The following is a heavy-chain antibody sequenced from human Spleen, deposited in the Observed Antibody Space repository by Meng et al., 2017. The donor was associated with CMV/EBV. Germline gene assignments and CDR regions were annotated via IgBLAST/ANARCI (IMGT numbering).Heavy chain of an antibody. CDR2: SYGGGRNT. J-gene: IGHJ4*02. CDR1: GFAFSTYA. D-gene: IGHD4-17*01. V-gene: IGHV3-23*03. CDR3: AKGTPYGEFDS. Sequence: GESLKISCAASGFAFSTYAMSWVRQAPGKGLEWVSVSYGGGRNTHYVDSVTGRFTISRDNSKKTLYLQMDSLRAEDTAVYYCAKGTPYGEFDSWGQGTLVTVSS.